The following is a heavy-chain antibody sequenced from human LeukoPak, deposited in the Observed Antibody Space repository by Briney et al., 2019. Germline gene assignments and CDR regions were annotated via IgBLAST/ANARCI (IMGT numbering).Heavy chain of an antibody. D-gene: IGHD3-22*01. Sequence: ASVKVSCKAYGYTFTGYYMHWVRQAPGQGLEWMGWINPNSGGTNYAQKFQGRVTMTTDTSISTAYMELSSLRSEDTAVYYCARMSYYDSSGDNWFDPWGQGTLVTVSS. J-gene: IGHJ5*02. CDR2: INPNSGGT. CDR3: ARMSYYDSSGDNWFDP. V-gene: IGHV1-2*02. CDR1: GYTFTGYY.